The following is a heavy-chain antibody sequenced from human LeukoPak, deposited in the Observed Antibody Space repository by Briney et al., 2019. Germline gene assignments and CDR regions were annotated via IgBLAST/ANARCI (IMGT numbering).Heavy chain of an antibody. V-gene: IGHV4-34*01. Sequence: SETLSLTCAVYGGSFSGYYWSWIRQPPGKGLEWIGEINHSGSTNQNPFLKSRVTMSVDTSNHQFSLRLRSVTAADTGVYYCARMVRERHSFDIWGQGTMVTVSS. J-gene: IGHJ3*02. CDR3: ARMVRERHSFDI. CDR1: GGSFSGYY. D-gene: IGHD3-10*01. CDR2: INHSGST.